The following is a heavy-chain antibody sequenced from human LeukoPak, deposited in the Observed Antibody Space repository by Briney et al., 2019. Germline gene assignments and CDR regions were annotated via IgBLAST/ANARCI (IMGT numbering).Heavy chain of an antibody. D-gene: IGHD3-22*01. CDR3: ARDRHYYDSSGYYREYYFDY. Sequence: GASVKVSCKASGYTFTSYYMHWVRQAPGQGLEWVGIINPSGGSTSYAQKFQGRVTMTRDTSTSTVYMELSSLRSEDTAVYYCARDRHYYDSSGYYREYYFDYWGQGTLVTVSS. CDR2: INPSGGST. V-gene: IGHV1-46*01. CDR1: GYTFTSYY. J-gene: IGHJ4*02.